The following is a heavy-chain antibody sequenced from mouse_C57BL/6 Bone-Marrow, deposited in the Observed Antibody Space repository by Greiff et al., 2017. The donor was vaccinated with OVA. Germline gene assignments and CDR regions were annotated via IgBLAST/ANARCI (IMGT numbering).Heavy chain of an antibody. J-gene: IGHJ4*01. CDR1: GFTFSSYA. Sequence: DVMLVESGGGLVKPGGSLKLSCAASGFTFSSYAMSWVRQTPEKRLEWVATISDGGSYTYYPDNVKGRFTISRDTAKNNLYLQISHLKTEDTAMYYCARDSNSFFYDMDYWGQGTSVTVSS. CDR2: ISDGGSYT. D-gene: IGHD2-5*01. V-gene: IGHV5-4*01. CDR3: ARDSNSFFYDMDY.